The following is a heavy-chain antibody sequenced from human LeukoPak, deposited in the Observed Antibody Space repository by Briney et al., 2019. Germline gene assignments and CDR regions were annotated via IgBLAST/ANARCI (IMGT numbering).Heavy chain of an antibody. D-gene: IGHD3-22*01. CDR3: PKDGDYYDSSGYLNY. J-gene: IGHJ4*02. CDR1: GFTFSSYG. V-gene: IGHV3-33*06. CDR2: IWYDGSNK. Sequence: GGSLRLSCAASGFTFSSYGMHWVRQAPGKGLEWVAVIWYDGSNKYYADSVKGRFTISRDNSKNTLYLQMNSLRAEDTAVYYCPKDGDYYDSSGYLNYWGQGTLVTVSS.